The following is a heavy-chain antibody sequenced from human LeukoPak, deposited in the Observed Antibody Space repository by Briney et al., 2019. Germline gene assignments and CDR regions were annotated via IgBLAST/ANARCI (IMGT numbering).Heavy chain of an antibody. CDR2: ISGSGGST. Sequence: PGLSLRLSCAASGFTFSSYAMSWVRQAPGKGLEWVSAISGSGGSTYYADSVKGRFTISRDNSKNTLYLQMNSLRAEDTAVYYCAKDPILRRYYYYYMDVWGKGTTVTVSS. J-gene: IGHJ6*03. V-gene: IGHV3-23*01. D-gene: IGHD3-16*01. CDR1: GFTFSSYA. CDR3: AKDPILRRYYYYYMDV.